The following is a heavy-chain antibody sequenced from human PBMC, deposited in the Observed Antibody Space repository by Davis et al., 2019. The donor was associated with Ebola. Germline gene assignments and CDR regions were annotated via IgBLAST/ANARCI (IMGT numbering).Heavy chain of an antibody. CDR2: ISSSSSTI. CDR3: ARDPSAIFGVVIPPLGGMDV. Sequence: GGSLRLSCAASGFTFSSYSMNWVRQAPGKGLEWVSSISSSSSTIYYADSVKGRFTISRDNAKNSLYLQMNSLRDEDTAVYYCARDPSAIFGVVIPPLGGMDVWGQGTTVTVSS. CDR1: GFTFSSYS. V-gene: IGHV3-48*02. J-gene: IGHJ6*02. D-gene: IGHD3-3*01.